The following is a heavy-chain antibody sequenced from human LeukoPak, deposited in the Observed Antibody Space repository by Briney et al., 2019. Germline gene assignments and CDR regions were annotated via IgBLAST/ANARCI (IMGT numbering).Heavy chain of an antibody. CDR1: GGSISSYC. J-gene: IGHJ6*03. V-gene: IGHV4-59*01. Sequence: PSETLSLTCTVSGGSISSYCWSWIRQPPGKGLEWIGFIYYSGSTNYNPSLKSRVIISLDTSKNQFSLKLSSVTAADTAVYYCARGLTSGYYGHYYMDVWGKGTTVTVSS. CDR2: IYYSGST. CDR3: ARGLTSGYYGHYYMDV. D-gene: IGHD3-22*01.